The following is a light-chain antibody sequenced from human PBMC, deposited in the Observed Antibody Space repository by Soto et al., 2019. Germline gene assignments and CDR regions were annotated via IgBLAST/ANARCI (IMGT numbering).Light chain of an antibody. V-gene: IGKV3-20*01. J-gene: IGKJ4*01. Sequence: ETVMTQSPATLSVSRGERATLSCRASESVNSDLAWYQQKPGQTPRLLIYGTSSRSTGIQHRFSSSGSGTAFTLAVSRVEPEDFAVYYGQQNGSSSTFGGGNKV. CDR1: ESVNSD. CDR2: GTS. CDR3: QQNGSSST.